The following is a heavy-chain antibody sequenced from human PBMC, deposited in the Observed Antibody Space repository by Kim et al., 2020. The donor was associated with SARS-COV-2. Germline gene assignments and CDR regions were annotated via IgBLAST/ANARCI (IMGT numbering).Heavy chain of an antibody. V-gene: IGHV4-30-2*04. Sequence: PSLKSRVTLSVDTSKNQFSLKLSSVTAADTAVYYCAGSITMIVVVAVFDYWGQGTLVTVSS. J-gene: IGHJ4*02. CDR3: AGSITMIVVVAVFDY. D-gene: IGHD3-22*01.